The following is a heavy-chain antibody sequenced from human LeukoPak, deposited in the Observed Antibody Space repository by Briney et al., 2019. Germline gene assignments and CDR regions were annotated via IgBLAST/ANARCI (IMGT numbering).Heavy chain of an antibody. CDR3: ARSHRYCSSTSCSYYFDY. D-gene: IGHD2-2*01. Sequence: GASVKVSCKASGYTFTSYDINWARQATGQGLEWMGWMNPNSGNTGYAQKFQGRVTMTRNTSISTAYMELSSLRSEDTAVYYCARSHRYCSSTSCSYYFDYWGQGTLVTVSS. J-gene: IGHJ4*02. V-gene: IGHV1-8*01. CDR2: MNPNSGNT. CDR1: GYTFTSYD.